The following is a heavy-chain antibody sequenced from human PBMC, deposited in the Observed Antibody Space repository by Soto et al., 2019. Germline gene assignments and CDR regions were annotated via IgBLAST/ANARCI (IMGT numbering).Heavy chain of an antibody. Sequence: GESLKISCKGSGYNFAGYWIAWVRQMPGKGLELMGIIYPSDSDTRYRPSFQGQVTISADKSISSAYLQWSSLRASDTAMYYCARGGVSTRTFDYWGQGTPAPVSS. CDR2: IYPSDSDT. V-gene: IGHV5-51*01. J-gene: IGHJ4*02. CDR3: ARGGVSTRTFDY. CDR1: GYNFAGYW. D-gene: IGHD3-3*01.